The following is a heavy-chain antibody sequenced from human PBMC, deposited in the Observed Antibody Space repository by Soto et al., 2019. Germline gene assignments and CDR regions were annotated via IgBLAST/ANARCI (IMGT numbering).Heavy chain of an antibody. J-gene: IGHJ4*02. CDR1: GGTSTTYT. Sequence: QVPLVQSGAEVKKPGSSVKVSCEASGGTSTTYTITWVRQAPGQGLAWMGRIVPLLGLTNYARDFQDRVTITADSSTSTAYMELSSLRFDDTAVYFCATEKYGAGRVGVYFWGQGTQVTVSS. CDR3: ATEKYGAGRVGVYF. V-gene: IGHV1-69*08. CDR2: IVPLLGLT. D-gene: IGHD1-26*01.